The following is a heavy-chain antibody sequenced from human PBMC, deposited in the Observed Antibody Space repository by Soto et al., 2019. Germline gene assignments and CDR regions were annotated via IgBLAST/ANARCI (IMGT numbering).Heavy chain of an antibody. Sequence: SVKVSCKASGGTFSSYAIRWVRQAPGQGLGWMGGIIPIFGTTNYAQNFQGRVTITADESTSTAYMDLSGLRSEDTAVYYCARDRSSEEEPFDYWGQGTMVTVYS. V-gene: IGHV1-69*13. D-gene: IGHD6-6*01. CDR1: GGTFSSYA. CDR2: IIPIFGTT. CDR3: ARDRSSEEEPFDY. J-gene: IGHJ4*02.